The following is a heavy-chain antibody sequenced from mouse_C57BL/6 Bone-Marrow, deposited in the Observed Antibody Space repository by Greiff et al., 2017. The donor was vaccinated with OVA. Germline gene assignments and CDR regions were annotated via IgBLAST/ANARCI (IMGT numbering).Heavy chain of an antibody. V-gene: IGHV2-9*02. CDR2: IWAGGST. Sequence: VKLVESGPGLVAPSQSLSITCTVSGFSLTSYGVHWVRQPPGKGLEWLGVIWAGGSTNYNSALMTRLSISKDNSKSQVFLKMNSLQTDDTAMYYCARDRPSAMDYWGQGTSVTVSS. J-gene: IGHJ4*01. CDR1: GFSLTSYG. CDR3: ARDRPSAMDY.